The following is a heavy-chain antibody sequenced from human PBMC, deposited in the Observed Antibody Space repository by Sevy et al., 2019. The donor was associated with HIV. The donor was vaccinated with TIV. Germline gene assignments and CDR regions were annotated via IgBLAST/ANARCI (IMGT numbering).Heavy chain of an antibody. V-gene: IGHV4-39*01. CDR3: ARQYSGSFYH. J-gene: IGHJ5*02. D-gene: IGHD1-26*01. Sequence: SETLCLTCTVSGGSISNSNYYWGWIRQPPGKGLEWIGSIYYTGHTNYNPSLKSRVTISLDTSKNQFSLKLNSVTAADTAVFYCARQYSGSFYHWGQGVLVTVSS. CDR2: IYYTGHT. CDR1: GGSISNSNYY.